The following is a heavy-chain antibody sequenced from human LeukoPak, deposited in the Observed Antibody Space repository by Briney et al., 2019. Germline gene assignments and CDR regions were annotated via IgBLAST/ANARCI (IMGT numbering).Heavy chain of an antibody. D-gene: IGHD3-22*01. Sequence: PGRSLRLSCAASGFTLSSYGMHWVRQAPGKGLEWVAVISYDGSNKYYADSVKGRFTISRDNSKNTLYLQMNSLRAEDTAVYYCAKDPNALYYDSSGSPINYFDYWGQGTLVTVSS. CDR1: GFTLSSYG. CDR2: ISYDGSNK. CDR3: AKDPNALYYDSSGSPINYFDY. V-gene: IGHV3-30*18. J-gene: IGHJ4*02.